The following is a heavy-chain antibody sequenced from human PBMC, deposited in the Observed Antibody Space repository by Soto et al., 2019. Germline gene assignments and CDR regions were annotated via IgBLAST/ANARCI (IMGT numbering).Heavy chain of an antibody. V-gene: IGHV1-46*03. CDR3: ARALGQRLVPSGAFDI. Sequence: ASVKVSCKASGYTFTSYYMHWVRQAPGQGLEWMGIINPSGGSTSYAQKFQGRVTMTRDTSTSTVYMELSSLRSEDTAVYYCARALGQRLVPSGAFDIWGQGTMVTVSS. J-gene: IGHJ3*02. CDR2: INPSGGST. D-gene: IGHD6-13*01. CDR1: GYTFTSYY.